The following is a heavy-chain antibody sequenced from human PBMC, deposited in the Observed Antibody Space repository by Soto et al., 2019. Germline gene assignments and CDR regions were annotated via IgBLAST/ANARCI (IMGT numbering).Heavy chain of an antibody. Sequence: TGGSLRLSCAASGFTFSSYAMSWVRQAPGRGLEWVSAISGSGGSTYYADSVKGRFTISRDNSKNTLYLQMNSLRAEDTAVYYCAKDLSYDFWSGYQIHPFDYWGQGTLVTVSS. J-gene: IGHJ4*02. D-gene: IGHD3-3*01. CDR3: AKDLSYDFWSGYQIHPFDY. V-gene: IGHV3-23*01. CDR1: GFTFSSYA. CDR2: ISGSGGST.